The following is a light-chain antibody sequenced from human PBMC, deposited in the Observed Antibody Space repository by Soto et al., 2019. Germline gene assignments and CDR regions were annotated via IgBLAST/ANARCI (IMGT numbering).Light chain of an antibody. CDR2: AAS. CDR3: QKFNAVPT. J-gene: IGKJ4*01. CDR1: QAINNY. Sequence: GDRVTITCRASQAINNYLAWYQQKPGKVPTLLISAASTLQSGAPSRFSGSGSGTDFTLTISSLQPEDVATYYCQKFNAVPTFGGGTKVEI. V-gene: IGKV1-27*01.